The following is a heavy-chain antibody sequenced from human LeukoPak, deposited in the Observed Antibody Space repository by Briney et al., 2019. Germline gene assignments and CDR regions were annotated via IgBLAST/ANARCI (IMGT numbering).Heavy chain of an antibody. CDR3: AKDHDWNLTFDH. CDR2: ISGSGGST. CDR1: GFTFSSYA. V-gene: IGHV3-23*01. Sequence: PGGSLRLSCAASGFTFSSYAMSWVRQALGKGLEWVSAISGSGGSTYYADSVKGRFTISRDNSKNTLYLQMNSLRAEDTAVYYCAKDHDWNLTFDHRGQGTLVTVSS. D-gene: IGHD1-7*01. J-gene: IGHJ4*02.